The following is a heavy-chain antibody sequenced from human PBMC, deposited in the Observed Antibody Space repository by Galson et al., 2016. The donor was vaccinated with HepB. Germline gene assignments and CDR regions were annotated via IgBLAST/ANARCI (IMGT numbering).Heavy chain of an antibody. D-gene: IGHD3-10*01. CDR2: ISWNSGSI. Sequence: SLRLSCAASGFTFDDYAMHWVRQAPGKGLEWVSGISWNSGSIGYVDSVKGRFTISRDNAKNSLYLQMNSLRAEDTALYYCARYYGSGSNLMDYYYYYGMDVWGQGTTVTVSS. J-gene: IGHJ6*02. CDR1: GFTFDDYA. V-gene: IGHV3-9*01. CDR3: ARYYGSGSNLMDYYYYYGMDV.